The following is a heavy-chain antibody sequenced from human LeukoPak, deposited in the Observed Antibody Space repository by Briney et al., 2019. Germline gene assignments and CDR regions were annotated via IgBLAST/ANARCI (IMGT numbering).Heavy chain of an antibody. CDR1: GYSISSGFY. D-gene: IGHD6-13*01. V-gene: IGHV4-38-2*02. CDR2: IYHSGST. Sequence: SETLSLTCTVSGYSISSGFYWGWIRQPPGKGLECIGSIYHSGSTYYNPSLKSRVTISVDTSKNQFSLNLSSVTAADTAMYYCARGRVSSSTWYSTYYYYFYMDLWGKGTTVTVSS. J-gene: IGHJ6*03. CDR3: ARGRVSSSTWYSTYYYYFYMDL.